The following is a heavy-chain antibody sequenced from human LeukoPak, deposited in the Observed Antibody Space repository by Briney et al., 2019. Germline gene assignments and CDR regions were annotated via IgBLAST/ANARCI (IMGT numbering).Heavy chain of an antibody. CDR2: INHLGRT. Sequence: SETLSLTCGVYGDDPFGGYYWAWIRQPPGKGLEWIGEINHLGRTNYNPSLKSRVTISVDTSKKQFSLKLSSVTTADTGVYYCARSPRYYDSSGPLVLFDYWGQGTLVTVSS. V-gene: IGHV4-34*01. CDR3: ARSPRYYDSSGPLVLFDY. D-gene: IGHD3-22*01. J-gene: IGHJ4*02. CDR1: GDDPFGGYY.